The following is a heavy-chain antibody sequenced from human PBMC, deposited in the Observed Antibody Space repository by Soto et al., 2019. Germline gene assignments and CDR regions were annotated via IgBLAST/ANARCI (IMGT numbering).Heavy chain of an antibody. CDR2: IYYSGST. J-gene: IGHJ6*02. CDR1: GGSISSSSYY. CDR3: ARWFGENDYSNAPDEAYYYYGMDV. Sequence: SETLSLTCTVSGGSISSSSYYWGWIRHPPGKGLESIGSIYYSGSTYYNPSLKSRVTISVDTSKNQFSLKLSSVTAADTAVYYCARWFGENDYSNAPDEAYYYYGMDVWGQGTTVTVSS. D-gene: IGHD4-4*01. V-gene: IGHV4-39*01.